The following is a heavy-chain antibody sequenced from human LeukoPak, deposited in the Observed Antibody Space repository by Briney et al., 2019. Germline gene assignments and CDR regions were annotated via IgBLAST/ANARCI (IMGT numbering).Heavy chain of an antibody. Sequence: GGSLRLSCAASGFTFSSYWMSWVRQAPGKGLEWVAVIWYDGSNKYYADSVKGRFTISRDNSKNTLYLQMNSLRAEDTAVYYCARDVGTGWYTGYYYYGMDVWGQGTTVTVSS. V-gene: IGHV3-33*08. J-gene: IGHJ6*02. CDR3: ARDVGTGWYTGYYYYGMDV. CDR2: IWYDGSNK. CDR1: GFTFSSYW. D-gene: IGHD6-19*01.